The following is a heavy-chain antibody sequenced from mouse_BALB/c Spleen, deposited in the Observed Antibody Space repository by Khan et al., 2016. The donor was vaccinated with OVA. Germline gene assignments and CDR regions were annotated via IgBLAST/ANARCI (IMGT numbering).Heavy chain of an antibody. CDR2: INYSGNT. J-gene: IGHJ3*01. Sequence: VQLKESGPGLVKPSQSLSLTCTVTGYSITSEYAWNWIRQFPGNKLEWMGYINYSGNTRFNPSLKSRTSITRDTPKNQFFLQLNSVTTEDTATYYCARKDYYDYDPFAYWGQGTLVTVSA. D-gene: IGHD2-4*01. CDR1: GYSITSEYA. CDR3: ARKDYYDYDPFAY. V-gene: IGHV3-2*02.